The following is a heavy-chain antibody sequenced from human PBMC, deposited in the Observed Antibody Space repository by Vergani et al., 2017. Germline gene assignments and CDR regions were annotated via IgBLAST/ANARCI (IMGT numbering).Heavy chain of an antibody. V-gene: IGHV3-74*01. CDR2: INSDGSST. CDR1: GFTFSSYW. CDR3: AREFEAAPLIRYYMDV. J-gene: IGHJ6*03. D-gene: IGHD2-21*01. Sequence: EVQLVESGGGLVQPGGSLRLSCAASGFTFSSYWMHWVRQAPGKGPVWVSRINSDGSSTSYADSVKGRFTISRDNAKNTLYLQMNSLRAEDTAVYYCAREFEAAPLIRYYMDVWGKGTTVTVSS.